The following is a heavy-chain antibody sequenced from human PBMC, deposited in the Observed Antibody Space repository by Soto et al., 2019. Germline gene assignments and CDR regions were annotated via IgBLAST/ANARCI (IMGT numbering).Heavy chain of an antibody. CDR3: ARDTLITMIVVVTWFDY. CDR2: ISYDGSNK. CDR1: GFTFSSYA. V-gene: IGHV3-30-3*01. Sequence: RLSCAASGFTFSSYAMHWVRQAPGKGLEWVAVISYDGSNKYYADSVKGRFTISRDNSKNTLYLQMNSLRAEDTAVYYCARDTLITMIVVVTWFDYWGQGTPVTVSS. D-gene: IGHD3-22*01. J-gene: IGHJ4*02.